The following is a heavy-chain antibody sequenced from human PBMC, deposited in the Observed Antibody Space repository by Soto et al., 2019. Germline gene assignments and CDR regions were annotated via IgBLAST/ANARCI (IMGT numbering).Heavy chain of an antibody. V-gene: IGHV3-30-3*01. CDR1: GFTFSSYA. Sequence: QVQLVESGGGVVQPGRSLRLSCAASGFTFSSYAMHWVRQAPGKGLEWVAVISYDGSNKYYADSVKGRFTISRDNSKNTLYLQMNSLRAEDTAVYYCEREAAAGLTLDYWGQGTLVTVSS. CDR3: EREAAAGLTLDY. D-gene: IGHD6-13*01. CDR2: ISYDGSNK. J-gene: IGHJ4*02.